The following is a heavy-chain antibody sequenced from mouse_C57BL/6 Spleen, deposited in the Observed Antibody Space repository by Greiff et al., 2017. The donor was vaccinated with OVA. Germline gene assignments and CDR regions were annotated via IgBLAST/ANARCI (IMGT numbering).Heavy chain of an antibody. Sequence: EVQLQESGAELVRPGASVKLSCTASGFNIKDDYMHWVKQRPEQGLEWIGWIDPENGDTEYASKFQGKATITADTSSNTAYLQLSSLTSEDTAVYYCTTPYTHDGYRYFDVWGTGTTVTVSS. CDR2: IDPENGDT. CDR1: GFNIKDDY. D-gene: IGHD2-3*01. J-gene: IGHJ1*03. V-gene: IGHV14-4*01. CDR3: TTPYTHDGYRYFDV.